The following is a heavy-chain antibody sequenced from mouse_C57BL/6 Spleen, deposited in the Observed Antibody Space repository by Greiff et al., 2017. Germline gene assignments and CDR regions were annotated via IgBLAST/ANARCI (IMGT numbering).Heavy chain of an antibody. CDR3: TAANWDDD. V-gene: IGHV14-4*01. Sequence: EVQLQQSGAELVRPGASVKLSCTASGFNIKDDYMHWVKQRPEQGLEWIGWIDPENGDTEYASKFQGKATITADTSSNTAYLQLSSLTSEDTAVYYCTAANWDDDGGQGTTLTVSS. CDR2: IDPENGDT. CDR1: GFNIKDDY. D-gene: IGHD4-1*01. J-gene: IGHJ2*01.